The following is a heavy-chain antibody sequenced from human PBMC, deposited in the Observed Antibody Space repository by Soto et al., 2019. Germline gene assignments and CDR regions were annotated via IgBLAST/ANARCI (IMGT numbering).Heavy chain of an antibody. J-gene: IGHJ4*02. Sequence: EVQLVESGGGLVQPGGSLRLSCAASGFPFSIYSMNWVRQAPGKGLEWSSYITSDTNTIKYADSVKGRFTISRDNAKNLVYLQMNCLRDEETAVYFCARSVEGHFDYWGQGTVVTVSS. CDR2: ITSDTNTI. CDR3: ARSVEGHFDY. CDR1: GFPFSIYS. V-gene: IGHV3-48*02. D-gene: IGHD6-19*01.